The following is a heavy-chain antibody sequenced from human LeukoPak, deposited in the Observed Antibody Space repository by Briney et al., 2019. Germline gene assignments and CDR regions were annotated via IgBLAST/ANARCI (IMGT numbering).Heavy chain of an antibody. J-gene: IGHJ4*02. CDR1: GGSFSGYY. Sequence: PSETLSLTCAVYGGSFSGYYWSWIRQPPGKGLEWIGEINHSGSTNYNPSLKSRVTISVDTSKNQFSLKLSSVTAADTAVYYCARATYYYDSSGYYLDYWSQGTLVTVSS. V-gene: IGHV4-34*01. CDR3: ARATYYYDSSGYYLDY. D-gene: IGHD3-22*01. CDR2: INHSGST.